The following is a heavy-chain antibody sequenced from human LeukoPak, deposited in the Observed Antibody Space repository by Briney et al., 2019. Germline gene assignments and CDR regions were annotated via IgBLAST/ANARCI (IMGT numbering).Heavy chain of an antibody. J-gene: IGHJ4*02. D-gene: IGHD2-2*02. Sequence: GGSLRLFCAAPGFTFSSYGMHWVRQAPGKGLEWVAVIWYDGSNKYYADSVKGRFTISRDNSKNTLYLQMNGLRAEDTAVYYCAKDRGIPQYYFDYWGQGTLVTVSS. V-gene: IGHV3-33*06. CDR1: GFTFSSYG. CDR3: AKDRGIPQYYFDY. CDR2: IWYDGSNK.